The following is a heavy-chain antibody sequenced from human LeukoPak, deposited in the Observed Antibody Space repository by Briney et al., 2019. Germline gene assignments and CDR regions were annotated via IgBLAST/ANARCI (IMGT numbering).Heavy chain of an antibody. V-gene: IGHV3-23*01. CDR1: GFTFSSYA. CDR2: ISGSGGST. CDR3: AKTSGAFYYYYGMDV. J-gene: IGHJ6*02. Sequence: GGSLRLSCAASGFTFSSYATSWVRQAPGKGLEWVSAISGSGGSTYYADSVKGRFTISRDNSKNTLYLQMNSLRAEDTAVYYCAKTSGAFYYYYGMDVWGQGTTVTVSS. D-gene: IGHD3-3*02.